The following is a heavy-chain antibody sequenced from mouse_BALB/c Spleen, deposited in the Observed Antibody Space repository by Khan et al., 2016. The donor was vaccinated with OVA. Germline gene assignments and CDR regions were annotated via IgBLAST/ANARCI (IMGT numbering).Heavy chain of an antibody. CDR3: ARTARIKY. Sequence: EVQLQESGPGLVKPSQSLSLTCTVTGYSITSGYGWNWIRQFPGNKLEWMGYISYSGSTNYNPSLTNRLSIHRDTSKNQFFLQLNSVTTEDTATYYCARTARIKYWGQGTTLTVSS. V-gene: IGHV3-2*02. D-gene: IGHD1-2*01. J-gene: IGHJ2*01. CDR1: GYSITSGYG. CDR2: ISYSGST.